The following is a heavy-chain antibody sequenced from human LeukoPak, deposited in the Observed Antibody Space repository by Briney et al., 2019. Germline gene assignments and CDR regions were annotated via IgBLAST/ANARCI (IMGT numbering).Heavy chain of an antibody. D-gene: IGHD5-12*01. Sequence: SETLSLTCTVSGGSISSYYWNWIRQPPGKGLEWIGYIYYSGSTNYNPSLKSRVTISVDTSKNQFSLRLSSVTAADTAVYYCARGPGGYDDWGQGTLVTVSS. CDR2: IYYSGST. J-gene: IGHJ4*02. CDR3: ARGPGGYDD. CDR1: GGSISSYY. V-gene: IGHV4-59*08.